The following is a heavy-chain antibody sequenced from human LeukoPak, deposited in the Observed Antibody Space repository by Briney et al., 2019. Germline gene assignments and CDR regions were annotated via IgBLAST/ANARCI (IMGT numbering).Heavy chain of an antibody. J-gene: IGHJ4*02. CDR1: GFTFSSYA. CDR3: ATAQVYSSSWDDY. D-gene: IGHD6-13*01. CDR2: ISYDGSNK. Sequence: GRSLRLSCAASGFTFSSYAMHWVRQAPGKGLEWVAVISYDGSNKYYADSVKGRFTISRDNSKNTLYLQMNTLRGEDTAVYYCATAQVYSSSWDDYWGQGTLVTVSS. V-gene: IGHV3-30-3*01.